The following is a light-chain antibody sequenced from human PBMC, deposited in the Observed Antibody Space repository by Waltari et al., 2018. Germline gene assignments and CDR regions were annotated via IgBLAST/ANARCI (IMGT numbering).Light chain of an antibody. CDR3: QHYESLPVT. CDR1: QSLRIY. J-gene: IGKJ1*01. Sequence: EIVLTQSPGTLSLSPGERATLFCRASQSLRIYLAWYQQKPGQAPRLLIYHASTRTTGIPDRFSGSGSGTDFSLTISRLEPEDFAVYYCQHYESLPVTFGQGTKVEIK. V-gene: IGKV3-20*01. CDR2: HAS.